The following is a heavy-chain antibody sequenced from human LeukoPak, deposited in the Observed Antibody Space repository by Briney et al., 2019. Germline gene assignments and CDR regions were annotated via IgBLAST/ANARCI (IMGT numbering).Heavy chain of an antibody. D-gene: IGHD2-2*01. V-gene: IGHV3-48*03. CDR1: GFTFSSYE. CDR2: ISSSGSTI. CDR3: ASVVVPAAINWFDP. J-gene: IGHJ5*02. Sequence: GGSLRLSCAASGFTFSSYEMNWVRQAPGKGLEWVSYISSSGSTIYYADSVKGRFTISRDNAKNSLYLQMNSLRAEDTAVYYCASVVVPAAINWFDPWGQGTLVTVSS.